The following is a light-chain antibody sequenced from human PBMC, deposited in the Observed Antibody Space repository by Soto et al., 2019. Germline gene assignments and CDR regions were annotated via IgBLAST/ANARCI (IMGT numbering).Light chain of an antibody. CDR1: SSDVGSYNL. V-gene: IGLV2-23*01. Sequence: QSVLTQPASMSGSPGQSITISCTGTSSDVGSYNLISWYQQHPGKAPKLMIYEDSKRPSGVSNRFSGSKSGNTASLTISGLQAEDDADYYCCSYAGSSTYVFGTGTKLTVL. CDR3: CSYAGSSTYV. J-gene: IGLJ1*01. CDR2: EDS.